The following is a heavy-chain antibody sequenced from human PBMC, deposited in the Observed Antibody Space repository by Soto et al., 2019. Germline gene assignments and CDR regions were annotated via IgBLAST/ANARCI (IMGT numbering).Heavy chain of an antibody. CDR3: VRGGHGSGSYLGSY. CDR1: GFSFSTYS. V-gene: IGHV3-21*04. CDR2: ITSSSSDM. Sequence: VGSLRLSCAASGFSFSTYSMNWVRQAPGKGLEWVASITSSSSDMYYADSVEGRFTVSRDNAKNSLFLQMDSLRAEDTAVYYCVRGGHGSGSYLGSYWGQGILVTVSS. J-gene: IGHJ4*02. D-gene: IGHD3-10*01.